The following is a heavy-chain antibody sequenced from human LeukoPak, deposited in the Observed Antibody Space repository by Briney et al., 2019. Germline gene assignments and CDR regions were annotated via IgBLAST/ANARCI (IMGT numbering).Heavy chain of an antibody. V-gene: IGHV3-23*01. Sequence: GGSLRLSCAASGFTFSSYAMSWVRQAPGKGLEWVSSITTNGGSTFYADSVKGRFTISRDNAKNSLYLQMNSLRAEDTALYYCARASLYDNSAYYLDYWGQGTLVTVSS. J-gene: IGHJ4*02. CDR3: ARASLYDNSAYYLDY. CDR2: ITTNGGST. D-gene: IGHD3-22*01. CDR1: GFTFSSYA.